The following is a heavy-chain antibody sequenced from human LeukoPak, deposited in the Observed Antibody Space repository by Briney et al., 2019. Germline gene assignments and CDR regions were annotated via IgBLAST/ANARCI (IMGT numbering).Heavy chain of an antibody. J-gene: IGHJ4*02. V-gene: IGHV3-21*04. Sequence: GGSLRLSCAASGFTFSSYSMNWVRQAPGKGLEWVSSISSSSSYIYYADSVKGRFTISRDNAKNSLYLQMNSLRAEDTAVYYCARDCPAYSSGWYCHQLRLFDYWGQGTLVTVSS. CDR2: ISSSSSYI. CDR3: ARDCPAYSSGWYCHQLRLFDY. CDR1: GFTFSSYS. D-gene: IGHD6-19*01.